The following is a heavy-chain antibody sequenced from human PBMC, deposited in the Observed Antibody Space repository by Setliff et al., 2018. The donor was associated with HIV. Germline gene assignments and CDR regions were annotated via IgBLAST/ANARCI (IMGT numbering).Heavy chain of an antibody. CDR3: ARGDPVAADY. D-gene: IGHD6-19*01. Sequence: ASVKVSCKASGYTFTGYYMHWVRQAPGQGLEWMGIINPSGGSTSYAQKFQGRVTITRNTSISTAYMELSSLRSEDTAVYYCARGDPVAADYWGQGTLVTVSS. CDR1: GYTFTGYY. J-gene: IGHJ4*02. CDR2: INPSGGST. V-gene: IGHV1-46*01.